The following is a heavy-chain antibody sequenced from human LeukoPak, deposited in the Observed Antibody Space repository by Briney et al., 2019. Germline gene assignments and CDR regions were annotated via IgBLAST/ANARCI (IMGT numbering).Heavy chain of an antibody. Sequence: GGSLRLSCEASGFTFSDYWMTWVRQAPGKGLEWVANIKQDGSEKYYVDSVKGRFTISRDNAKNSLYLQMNSLRAEDTAVCYCARVGEGDYDFWSGHANYYYGMDVWGQGTTVTVSS. CDR1: GFTFSDYW. D-gene: IGHD3-3*01. V-gene: IGHV3-7*03. J-gene: IGHJ6*02. CDR3: ARVGEGDYDFWSGHANYYYGMDV. CDR2: IKQDGSEK.